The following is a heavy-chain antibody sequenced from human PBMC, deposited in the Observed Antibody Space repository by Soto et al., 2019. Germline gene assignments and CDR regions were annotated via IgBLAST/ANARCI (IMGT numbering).Heavy chain of an antibody. V-gene: IGHV1-69*13. Sequence: SVKVSCKASGGTFSSYAISWVRQAPGQGLEWMGGIIPIFGTANYAQKFQGRVTITADESTSTAYMELSSLRSEDTAVYYCARGFPRGYYDSSGYYRPSPALLPHWGQGTLVTVSS. CDR3: ARGFPRGYYDSSGYYRPSPALLPH. CDR2: IIPIFGTA. J-gene: IGHJ1*01. CDR1: GGTFSSYA. D-gene: IGHD3-22*01.